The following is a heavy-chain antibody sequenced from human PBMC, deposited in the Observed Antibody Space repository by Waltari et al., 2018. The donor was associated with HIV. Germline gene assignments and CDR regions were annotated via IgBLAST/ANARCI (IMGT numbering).Heavy chain of an antibody. CDR2: INPISGGT. CDR1: GYMFTGHY. D-gene: IGHD2-2*01. Sequence: QVHLVQSGPEAKKPGASMKVSCKASGYMFTGHYMHWLRQAPGQGLEWMGWINPISGGTNYAQTLQGRVTMTRDASINTVYMELKSLRYDDTAMYYCARESGYQLVRWLDPWGQGTRVTVSS. V-gene: IGHV1-2*02. CDR3: ARESGYQLVRWLDP. J-gene: IGHJ5*02.